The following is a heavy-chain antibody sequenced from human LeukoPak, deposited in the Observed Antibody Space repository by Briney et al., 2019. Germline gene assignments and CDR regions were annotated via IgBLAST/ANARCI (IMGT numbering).Heavy chain of an antibody. CDR3: ARDGHYYGSGSPFYFDY. CDR1: GFTFSSYG. CDR2: IWYDGSNK. Sequence: GGSLRLSCAASGFTFSSYGMHWVRQAPGKGLEWVAVIWYDGSNKYYADSVKGRFTISRDNSKNTLYLQMNSLRAEDTAVYYCARDGHYYGSGSPFYFDYWGQGTLVTVSS. V-gene: IGHV3-33*01. J-gene: IGHJ4*02. D-gene: IGHD3-10*01.